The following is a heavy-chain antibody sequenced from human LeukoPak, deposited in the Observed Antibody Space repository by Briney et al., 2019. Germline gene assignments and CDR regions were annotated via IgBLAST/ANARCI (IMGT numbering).Heavy chain of an antibody. CDR1: GYTFTSYG. V-gene: IGHV1-18*01. D-gene: IGHD3-3*01. Sequence: ASVKVSCKASGYTFTSYGISWVRQAPGQGLEWMGWISAYNGNTNYAQKLQGRDTMTTDTSTSTAYMELRSLRSDDTAVYYCARAPARDEFGVVTPWGQGTLVTVSS. CDR3: ARAPARDEFGVVTP. CDR2: ISAYNGNT. J-gene: IGHJ5*02.